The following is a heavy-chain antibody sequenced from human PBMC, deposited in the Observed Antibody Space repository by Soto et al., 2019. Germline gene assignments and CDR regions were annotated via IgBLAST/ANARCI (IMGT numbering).Heavy chain of an antibody. CDR3: ARGIAAAGPSPFDY. Sequence: QVQLVESGGGVVQPGRSLRLSCAALGFTFSSYAMHWVRQAPGKGLEWVAVISYDGSNKYYADSVKGRFTISRDNSKNALFLQMNSLRAEDTAVYYWARGIAAAGPSPFDYWGQGPLVAVSS. D-gene: IGHD6-13*01. CDR1: GFTFSSYA. J-gene: IGHJ4*02. V-gene: IGHV3-30-3*01. CDR2: ISYDGSNK.